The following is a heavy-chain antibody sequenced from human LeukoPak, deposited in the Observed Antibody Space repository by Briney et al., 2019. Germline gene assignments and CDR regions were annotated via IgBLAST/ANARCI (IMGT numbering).Heavy chain of an antibody. CDR3: ARNGLLRGYHTWFDS. Sequence: GGSLRLSRAASEFTFSNDAMHWVRQVPGKVLEWVAVISHDGSNKDYAGSVKGRFTISRDNSKNTLYLQMNSLRTKDSAVYSCARNGLLRGYHTWFDSWGQGTLVTVSS. J-gene: IGHJ5*01. CDR2: ISHDGSNK. CDR1: EFTFSNDA. V-gene: IGHV3-30*01. D-gene: IGHD3-3*01.